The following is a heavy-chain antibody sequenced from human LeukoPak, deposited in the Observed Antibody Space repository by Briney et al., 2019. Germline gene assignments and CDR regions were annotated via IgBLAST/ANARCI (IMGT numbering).Heavy chain of an antibody. D-gene: IGHD5-18*01. CDR1: GFTFSSYA. CDR2: INGSGGST. Sequence: GGSLRLSCAASGFTFSSYAMSWVRQAPGKGLEWVSAINGSGGSTYYADSVKGRFTISRDNSKNTLYLQMNSLRAEDTAVYYCAKDGDTAMTPYYYYYGMDVWGQGTTVTVSS. V-gene: IGHV3-23*01. CDR3: AKDGDTAMTPYYYYYGMDV. J-gene: IGHJ6*02.